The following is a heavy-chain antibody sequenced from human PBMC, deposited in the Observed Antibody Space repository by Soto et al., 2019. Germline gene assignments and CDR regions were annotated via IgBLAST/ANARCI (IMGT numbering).Heavy chain of an antibody. J-gene: IGHJ4*02. CDR3: ATSYSRSALYYFDY. CDR1: GYTFSSYA. D-gene: IGHD3-22*01. V-gene: IGHV3-23*01. CDR2: ISASGGST. Sequence: EVQLLESGGGLVQPGGSLRLSCAASGYTFSSYAMSWVRQAPGDGLEWVSGISASGGSTSYAVSVKGRFTISRDNSANTLYLQMRSLRGEDTAVYYCATSYSRSALYYFDYWGQGAPVTVSS.